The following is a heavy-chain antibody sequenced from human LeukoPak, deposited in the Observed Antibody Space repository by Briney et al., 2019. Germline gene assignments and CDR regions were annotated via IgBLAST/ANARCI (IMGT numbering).Heavy chain of an antibody. D-gene: IGHD3-16*01. J-gene: IGHJ6*03. Sequence: GGSLRLSCAASGFTFSSYAMHWVRQAPGKGLEWVAVISYDGSNKYYADSVKGRFTISRDNSKNTLYLQMNSLRAEDMAVYYCARGLFGYYYYYMDVWGKGTTVTVSS. CDR1: GFTFSSYA. CDR3: ARGLFGYYYYYMDV. V-gene: IGHV3-30*04. CDR2: ISYDGSNK.